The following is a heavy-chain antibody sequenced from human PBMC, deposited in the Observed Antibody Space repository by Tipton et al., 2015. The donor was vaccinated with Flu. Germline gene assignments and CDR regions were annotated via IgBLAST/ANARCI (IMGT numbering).Heavy chain of an antibody. J-gene: IGHJ5*01. CDR3: TRDAHDSSGHYYFTDS. CDR2: VFYSGNT. Sequence: LRLSCTVSGDSISGGDYYWSWVRQPPGKGLEWIGYVFYSGNTYYNPSLKSRETISVDTSKNQFSLRLTSVTVADTAVYYCTRDAHDSSGHYYFTDSWGHGTLVTVSS. V-gene: IGHV4-30-4*01. D-gene: IGHD3-22*01. CDR1: GDSISGGDYY.